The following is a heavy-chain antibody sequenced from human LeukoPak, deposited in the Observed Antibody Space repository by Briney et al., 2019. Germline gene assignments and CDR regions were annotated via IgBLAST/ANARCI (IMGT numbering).Heavy chain of an antibody. CDR1: GGSISRSSYY. CDR3: ARGRDVLRYFDWLPVFDY. CDR2: IYYSGST. J-gene: IGHJ4*02. V-gene: IGHV4-39*07. D-gene: IGHD3-9*01. Sequence: SETLSLTCTVSGGSISRSSYYWGWIRQPPGKGLEWIGNIYYSGSTYYNPSLKSRVTISVDTSKNQFSLKLSSVTAADTAVYYCARGRDVLRYFDWLPVFDYWGQGTLVTVSS.